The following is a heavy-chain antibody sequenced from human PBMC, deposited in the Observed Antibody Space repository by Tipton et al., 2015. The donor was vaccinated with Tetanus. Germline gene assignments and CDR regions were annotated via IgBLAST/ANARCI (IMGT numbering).Heavy chain of an antibody. CDR3: AKDLRQLVRVDAFDS. J-gene: IGHJ3*02. V-gene: IGHV3-11*01. CDR2: ISSSGATI. CDR1: GFTLSDYY. Sequence: SLRLSCAASGFTLSDYYMSWIRQAPGKGLEWLSYISSSGATINYADSVQGRINISRDNSKNTLYLHMNSLRAEDTAVYYCAKDLRQLVRVDAFDSWGQGTVVTVSS. D-gene: IGHD6-6*01.